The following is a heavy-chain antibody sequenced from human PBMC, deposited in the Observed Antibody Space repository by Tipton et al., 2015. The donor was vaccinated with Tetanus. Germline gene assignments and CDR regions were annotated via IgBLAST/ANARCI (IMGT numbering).Heavy chain of an antibody. CDR3: ARSRRVMLGGYEGNWFDP. Sequence: TLSLTCTVSGGSISSGGYYWSWIRQHPGKGLEWIGYIYYSGSTYYNPSLKSRVTISVDTSKNQFSLKLSSVTAADTAVYYCARSRRVMLGGYEGNWFDPWGQGTLVTVSS. D-gene: IGHD5-12*01. CDR2: IYYSGST. V-gene: IGHV4-31*03. CDR1: GGSISSGGYY. J-gene: IGHJ5*02.